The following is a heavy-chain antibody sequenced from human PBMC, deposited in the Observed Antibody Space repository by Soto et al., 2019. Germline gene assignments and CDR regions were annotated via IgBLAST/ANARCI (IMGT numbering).Heavy chain of an antibody. CDR1: GYTLSSYA. CDR2: INAGNGNT. Sequence: GASVKVACKASGYTLSSYAMHWVRQAPGQRLEWMGWINAGNGNTKYSQKFQGRVTITRDTSASTAYMELSSLRSEDTAVYYCARPYDILTGYYASDAFDIWGQGTMVTVS. J-gene: IGHJ3*02. D-gene: IGHD3-9*01. V-gene: IGHV1-3*01. CDR3: ARPYDILTGYYASDAFDI.